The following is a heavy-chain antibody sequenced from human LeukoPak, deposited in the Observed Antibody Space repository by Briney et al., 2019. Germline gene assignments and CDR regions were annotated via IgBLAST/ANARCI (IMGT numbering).Heavy chain of an antibody. CDR2: INGDGSST. CDR3: ARGTSFVPGANSNDAFDI. J-gene: IGHJ3*02. Sequence: GGSLRLSCAVSGFIFSDFWMQWVRQVPGKGLVWVSRINGDGSSTDYADSVKGRFTISRDNSKNTLYLQMNSLRAEDTAVYYCARGTSFVPGANSNDAFDIWGQGTMVTVSS. D-gene: IGHD2-2*01. V-gene: IGHV3-74*01. CDR1: GFIFSDFW.